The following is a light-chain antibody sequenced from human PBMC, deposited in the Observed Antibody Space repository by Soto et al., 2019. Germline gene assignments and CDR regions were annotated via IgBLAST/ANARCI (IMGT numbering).Light chain of an antibody. V-gene: IGLV2-14*01. Sequence: QSALTQPASVSGSPGQSITITCTGTSSDVGGYNYVSWYQQHPGKAPKLVIYDVSNRPSGVSNRFSGSKSGNTASLTISGLQPEDEAEYYCTSYTSSSSLVVFGGGTQLTVL. CDR3: TSYTSSSSLVV. J-gene: IGLJ7*01. CDR2: DVS. CDR1: SSDVGGYNY.